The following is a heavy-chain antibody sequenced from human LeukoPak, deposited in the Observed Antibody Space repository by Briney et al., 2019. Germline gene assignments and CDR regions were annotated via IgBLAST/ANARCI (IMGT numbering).Heavy chain of an antibody. CDR1: GYTFTGYY. D-gene: IGHD6-19*01. Sequence: GASVKVSCKASGYTFTGYYMHWVRQAPGQGLEWMGWINPNSGGTNYAQKFQGRVTMTRDTSISTAYMELSRLRSDDTAVYYCAGDGIAVAGSDDAFDIWGQGTMVTVSS. CDR3: AGDGIAVAGSDDAFDI. CDR2: INPNSGGT. V-gene: IGHV1-2*02. J-gene: IGHJ3*02.